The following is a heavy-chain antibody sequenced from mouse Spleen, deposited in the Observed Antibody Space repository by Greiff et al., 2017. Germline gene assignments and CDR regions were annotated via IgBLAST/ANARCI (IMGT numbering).Heavy chain of an antibody. V-gene: IGHV1-55*01. CDR1: GYTFTSYW. D-gene: IGHD2-1*01. CDR2: IYPGSGST. J-gene: IGHJ1*01. Sequence: QVQLKQSGAELVKPGASVKMSCKASGYTFTSYWITWVKQRPGQGLEWIGDIYPGSGSTNYNEKFKSKATLTVDTSSSTAYMQLSSLTSEDSAVYYCARSYYGNGDWYFDVWGAGTTVTVSS. CDR3: ARSYYGNGDWYFDV.